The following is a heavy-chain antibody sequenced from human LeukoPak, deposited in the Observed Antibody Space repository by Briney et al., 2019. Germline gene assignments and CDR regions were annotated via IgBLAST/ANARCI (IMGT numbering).Heavy chain of an antibody. CDR2: IFPSGGEI. V-gene: IGHV3-23*01. CDR3: ATYRQVLLPFES. Sequence: GGSLRLFCAASGFPYNTFAVLWVRHPPGRGVEGVSSIFPSGGEIHYADSVRGRFTISRDNSKSTLSLQMNSLRAEDTAIYYCATYRQVLLPFESWGQGTLVTVSS. J-gene: IGHJ4*02. CDR1: GFPYNTFA. D-gene: IGHD2-8*02.